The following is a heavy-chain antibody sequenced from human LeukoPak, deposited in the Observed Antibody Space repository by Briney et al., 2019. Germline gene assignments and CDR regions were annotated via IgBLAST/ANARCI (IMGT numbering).Heavy chain of an antibody. CDR2: ISYDGGNK. CDR3: ARDGYSSGWYGRFDY. V-gene: IGHV3-30*04. D-gene: IGHD6-19*01. CDR1: GFTFSSYA. J-gene: IGHJ4*02. Sequence: GGSLRLSCAASGFTFSSYAMHWVRQAPGKGLEWVAVISYDGGNKYYADSVKGRFTISRDNSKNTLYLQMNSLRAEDTAVYYCARDGYSSGWYGRFDYWGQGTLVTVSS.